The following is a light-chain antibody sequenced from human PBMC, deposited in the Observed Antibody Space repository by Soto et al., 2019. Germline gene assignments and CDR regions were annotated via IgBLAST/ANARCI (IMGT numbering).Light chain of an antibody. CDR1: SSDVGGYNY. V-gene: IGLV2-14*01. CDR2: EVS. CDR3: SSYTISSTVV. J-gene: IGLJ2*01. Sequence: QSVLTQPASVSGSPGQSITISCTGTSSDVGGYNYVSWYQHHPGKAPKLMIYEVSNRPSGVSNRFSGSKSGNTASLTISGLQTEGEADYYCSSYTISSTVVFGGGPKLTVL.